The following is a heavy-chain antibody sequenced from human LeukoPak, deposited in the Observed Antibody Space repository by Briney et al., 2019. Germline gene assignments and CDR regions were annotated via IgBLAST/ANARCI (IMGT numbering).Heavy chain of an antibody. Sequence: GGSLRLSCAAPVFTFSSTAMSWVRQAPGGRLEWISAIIGSGGSTHYADSVKGRFTISTDNSKNTRYLQMNSLRAEDTSVYDCAKDFILGIVVVPAAILAGPIDYWGQGTLVTVSS. CDR2: IIGSGGST. CDR3: AKDFILGIVVVPAAILAGPIDY. J-gene: IGHJ4*02. V-gene: IGHV3-23*01. CDR1: VFTFSSTA. D-gene: IGHD2-2*02.